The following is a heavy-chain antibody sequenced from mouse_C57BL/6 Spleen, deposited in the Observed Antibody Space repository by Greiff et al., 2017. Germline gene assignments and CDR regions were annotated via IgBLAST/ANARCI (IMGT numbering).Heavy chain of an antibody. V-gene: IGHV14-2*01. CDR1: GFNIKDYY. CDR3: ASTPYYGSSYGYFDV. D-gene: IGHD1-1*01. Sequence: VQLQQSGAELVKPGASVKLSCTASGFNIKDYYMHWVKQRTEQGLEWIGRIDPEDGETKDAPKFPGKATITADTSSNTAYLQLSSLTSEDTAVYYGASTPYYGSSYGYFDVWGTGTTVTVSS. CDR2: IDPEDGET. J-gene: IGHJ1*03.